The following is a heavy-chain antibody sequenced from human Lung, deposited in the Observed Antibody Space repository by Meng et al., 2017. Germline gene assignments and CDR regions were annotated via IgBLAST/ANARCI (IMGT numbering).Heavy chain of an antibody. CDR1: GGSFSDYY. J-gene: IGHJ4*02. D-gene: IGHD4-11*01. Sequence: QVQLQQGGAGLLTRSETLSLTCVVSGGSFSDYYWSWIRQPPGKGLEWIGEINHSGSTNYNPSLESRATISVDTSQNNLSLKLSSVTAADSAVYYCARGPTTMAHDFDYWGQGTLVTVSS. V-gene: IGHV4-34*01. CDR2: INHSGST. CDR3: ARGPTTMAHDFDY.